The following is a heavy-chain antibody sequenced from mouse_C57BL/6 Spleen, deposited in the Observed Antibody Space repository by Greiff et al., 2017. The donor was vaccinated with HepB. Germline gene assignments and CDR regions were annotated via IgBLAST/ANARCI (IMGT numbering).Heavy chain of an antibody. CDR2: ISSGGSYT. Sequence: DVMLVESGGDLVKPGGSLKLSCAASGFTFSSYGMSWVRQTPDKRLEWVATISSGGSYTYYPDSVKGRFTISRDNAKNTLYLQMSSLKSEDTAMYYCARPYGSSFYAMDYWGQGTSVTVSS. CDR1: GFTFSSYG. J-gene: IGHJ4*01. V-gene: IGHV5-6*02. D-gene: IGHD1-1*01. CDR3: ARPYGSSFYAMDY.